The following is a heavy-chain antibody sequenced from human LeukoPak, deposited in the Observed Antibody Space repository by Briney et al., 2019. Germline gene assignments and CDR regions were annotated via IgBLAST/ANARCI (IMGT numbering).Heavy chain of an antibody. CDR3: ARAQSATLSYYFDL. D-gene: IGHD3-22*01. V-gene: IGHV3-33*01. J-gene: IGHJ5*02. CDR2: TWSDGSDK. CDR1: GFSFSNYV. Sequence: PGKSLRLSCAASGFSFSNYVIQWVRQAPGKGLEWVGVTWSDGSDKYYADSVKGRFSISRDNSKNTLYLQMNSLRAEDTALYFCARAQSATLSYYFDLWGQGTLVTVSS.